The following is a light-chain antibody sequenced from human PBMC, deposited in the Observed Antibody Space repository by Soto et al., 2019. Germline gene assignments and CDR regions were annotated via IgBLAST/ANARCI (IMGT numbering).Light chain of an antibody. V-gene: IGKV3-15*01. CDR1: QSVSSN. CDR3: QQYNNWPLT. J-gene: IGKJ1*01. CDR2: GAS. Sequence: EIVMTQSPATLSVSPGERATLSCRASQSVSSNLAWYQQKPGQAPRLLIYGASPRATGIPVRFSGSGSGTEISLTISSLQSEDFAVNYCQQYNNWPLTFGQGTKVEIK.